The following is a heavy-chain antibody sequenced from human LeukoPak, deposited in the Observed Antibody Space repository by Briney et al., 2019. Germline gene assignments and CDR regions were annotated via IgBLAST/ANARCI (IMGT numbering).Heavy chain of an antibody. CDR3: GGEEQQLGSDY. D-gene: IGHD6-13*01. CDR2: IYYSGST. Sequence: SETLSLTCTVAGGSISSYYLSWIRQPPGKGLEWIGYIYYSGSTNYNPSLKSRVTISVDTSKNQFSLKLSSVTAADTAVYYCGGEEQQLGSDYWGQGTLVTVSS. J-gene: IGHJ4*02. V-gene: IGHV4-59*01. CDR1: GGSISSYY.